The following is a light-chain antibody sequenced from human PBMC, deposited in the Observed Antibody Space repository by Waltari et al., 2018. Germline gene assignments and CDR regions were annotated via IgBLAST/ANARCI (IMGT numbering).Light chain of an antibody. Sequence: QSALTQPASVSGSPGQSITISCTGTSSDVGAYTLVSWYQQHPDKAPKLLIHDVTNRPSGVFTRFSASTSGNTAALLISGLQAEDEDDDYCSSLSRCATEEIFGAGTKLTVL. CDR2: DVT. J-gene: IGLJ2*01. CDR3: SSLSRCATEEI. CDR1: SSDVGAYTL. V-gene: IGLV2-14*03.